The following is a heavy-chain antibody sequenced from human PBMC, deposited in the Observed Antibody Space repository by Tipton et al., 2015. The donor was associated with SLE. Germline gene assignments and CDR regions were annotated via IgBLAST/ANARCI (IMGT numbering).Heavy chain of an antibody. J-gene: IGHJ6*02. CDR2: ISSSGSTI. CDR1: GYTFTGYY. CDR3: ARQLSLTFQTFAGMNV. Sequence: QLVQSGAEVKKPGASVKVSCKASGYTFTGYYMHWVRQAPGKGLEWVSYISSSGSTIFYADSVKGRFTISRDNARNSLYLQMNSLTAEDTAVYYCARQLSLTFQTFAGMNVWGQGTTVTVSS. V-gene: IGHV3-11*04. D-gene: IGHD1-1*01.